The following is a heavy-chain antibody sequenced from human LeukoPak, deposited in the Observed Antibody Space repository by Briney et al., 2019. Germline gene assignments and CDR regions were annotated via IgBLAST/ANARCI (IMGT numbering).Heavy chain of an antibody. CDR1: GFTFSSYS. CDR2: ISSSSSYI. D-gene: IGHD3-22*01. CDR3: AKCRGYYGEGGDY. Sequence: PGGSLRLSCAASGFTFSSYSMNWVRQAPGKGLGWVSSISSSSSYIYYADSVKGRFTISRDNAKNSLYLQMNSLRAEDTAVYYCAKCRGYYGEGGDYWGQGTLVTVSS. V-gene: IGHV3-21*04. J-gene: IGHJ4*02.